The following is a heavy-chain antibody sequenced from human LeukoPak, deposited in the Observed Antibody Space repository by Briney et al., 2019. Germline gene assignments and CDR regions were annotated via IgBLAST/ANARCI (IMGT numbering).Heavy chain of an antibody. CDR1: GFTFSSYG. D-gene: IGHD4-11*01. CDR3: ARVGPYSDYGPVLDY. V-gene: IGHV3-33*01. Sequence: GGSLRLSCAASGFTFSSYGMHWVRQAPGKGLEWVAVIWYDGSNKYYADSVKGRFTISRDNSKNTLYLQMNSLRAEDTAVYYCARVGPYSDYGPVLDYWGQGTLGTVSS. J-gene: IGHJ4*02. CDR2: IWYDGSNK.